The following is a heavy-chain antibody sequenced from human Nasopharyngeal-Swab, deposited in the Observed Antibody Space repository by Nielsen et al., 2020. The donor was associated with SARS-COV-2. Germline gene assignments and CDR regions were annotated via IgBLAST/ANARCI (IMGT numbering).Heavy chain of an antibody. Sequence: WIRQPPGKALEWLAHIFSNDEKSYSTSLKNRLTISKDTSKSQVVLTMTNVDPVDTATYYCARMEGSSSWYYWGQGTLVTVSS. J-gene: IGHJ4*02. D-gene: IGHD6-13*01. CDR2: IFSNDEK. CDR3: ARMEGSSSWYY. V-gene: IGHV2-26*01.